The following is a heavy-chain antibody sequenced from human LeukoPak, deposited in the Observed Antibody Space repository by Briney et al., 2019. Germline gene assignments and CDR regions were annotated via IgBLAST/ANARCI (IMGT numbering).Heavy chain of an antibody. J-gene: IGHJ4*02. Sequence: PGGSLKLSCTASGFTVSSNYMSWVRQAPGKGLELVSVIYSGGNSYYADSVKGRFTISRDNSKNTLYLQMNSLRAEDTAVYYCARDRRHLVVGGYFDYWGQGTLVTVSS. D-gene: IGHD3-22*01. CDR2: IYSGGNS. CDR3: ARDRRHLVVGGYFDY. CDR1: GFTVSSNY. V-gene: IGHV3-53*01.